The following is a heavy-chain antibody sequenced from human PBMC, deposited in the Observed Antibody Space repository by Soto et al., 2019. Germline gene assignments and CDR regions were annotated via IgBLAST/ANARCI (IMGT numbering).Heavy chain of an antibody. CDR1: GGTFSSYA. CDR2: IIPIFGTA. Sequence: ASVKASCKASGGTFSSYALRWVRQAPGQGLECMGVIIPIFGTANYAQKLQGRATMTTDTSTSTAYMELRSLRSDDTAVYYCARAHTYDRSGYYSYWGQGTLVTVSS. CDR3: ARAHTYDRSGYYSY. J-gene: IGHJ4*02. V-gene: IGHV1-69*05. D-gene: IGHD3-22*01.